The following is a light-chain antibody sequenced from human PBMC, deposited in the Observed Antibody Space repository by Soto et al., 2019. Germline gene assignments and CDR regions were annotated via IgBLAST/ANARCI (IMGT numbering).Light chain of an antibody. CDR2: EVS. CDR1: SSDVGGYNY. J-gene: IGLJ7*01. Sequence: QSALTQPPSASGSPGQSVTISCTGTSSDVGGYNYVSWYQQHPGKAPKLMIYEVSKRPSGVPDRFSGSKSGNTASLPVSGLQAEDEADYYCRSYAGSNNYVFGPGTQLTVL. V-gene: IGLV2-8*01. CDR3: RSYAGSNNYV.